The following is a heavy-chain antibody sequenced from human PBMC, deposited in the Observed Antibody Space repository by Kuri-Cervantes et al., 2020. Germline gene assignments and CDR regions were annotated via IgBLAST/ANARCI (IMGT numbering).Heavy chain of an antibody. CDR2: INPGNGDT. CDR3: ARDSSGWYPRYYFDY. D-gene: IGHD6-19*01. V-gene: IGHV1-3*01. J-gene: IGHJ4*02. Sequence: ASVKVSCKASGYFFTLYSMHWVRQAPGQRLEWMEWINPGNGDTKYSQSFQGRVTITTDTSASTAYMELRSLRSDDTAVYYCARDSSGWYPRYYFDYWGQGTLVTVSS. CDR1: GYFFTLYS.